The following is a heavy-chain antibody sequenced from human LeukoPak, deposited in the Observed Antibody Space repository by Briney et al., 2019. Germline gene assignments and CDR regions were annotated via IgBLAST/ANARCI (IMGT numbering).Heavy chain of an antibody. D-gene: IGHD2-15*01. Sequence: GTSLRLSCAASGFSFSTYWMLWFRQAPGEAPVSVSRISADGTNTWYADAVRGRFTVSRDNAKNTLYLQMDSLRAEDTALYYCAKRRSLIVTPGNYFDYWGLGTLVTVSS. CDR2: ISADGTNT. CDR1: GFSFSTYW. V-gene: IGHV3-74*01. CDR3: AKRRSLIVTPGNYFDY. J-gene: IGHJ4*02.